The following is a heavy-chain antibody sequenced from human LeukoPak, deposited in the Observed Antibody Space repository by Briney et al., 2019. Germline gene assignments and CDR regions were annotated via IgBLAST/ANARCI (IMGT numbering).Heavy chain of an antibody. J-gene: IGHJ4*02. D-gene: IGHD6-19*01. CDR2: ISGDGGST. Sequence: GGSLRLSCAASGFTFDDYAMHWVRQAPGKGLEWVSLISGDGGSTYYADSVKGRFTISRDNSKNSLYLQMNSLRAEDTAVYYCAKVSISSGWYSAFDYWGQGTLVTVSS. CDR3: AKVSISSGWYSAFDY. CDR1: GFTFDDYA. V-gene: IGHV3-43*02.